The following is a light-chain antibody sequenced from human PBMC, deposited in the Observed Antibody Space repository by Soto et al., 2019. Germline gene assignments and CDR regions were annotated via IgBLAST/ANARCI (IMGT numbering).Light chain of an antibody. Sequence: QSVLTQPPSASGTPGQRVTISCSGSSSNIGSYTVNWYQQLPGTAPKLLIYRNNQRPSGVPDRFSGSKSGTSASLAISGLRSDDEADYFCATWDDSLNGFYVFGTGTKVTVL. J-gene: IGLJ1*01. CDR1: SSNIGSYT. CDR2: RNN. V-gene: IGLV1-44*01. CDR3: ATWDDSLNGFYV.